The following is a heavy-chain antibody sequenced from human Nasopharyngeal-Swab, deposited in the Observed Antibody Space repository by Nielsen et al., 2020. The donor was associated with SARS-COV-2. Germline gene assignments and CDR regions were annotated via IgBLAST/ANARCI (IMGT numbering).Heavy chain of an antibody. V-gene: IGHV4-39*01. J-gene: IGHJ4*02. CDR3: ARQVLTYYDFWSGPTPDY. CDR2: IYYSGST. D-gene: IGHD3-3*01. Sequence: SETLSLTCTVSGGSISSSSYYWGWIRQPPGKGLEWIGSIYYSGSTYYNPSLKSRVTISVDTSKNQFSLKLSSVTAADTAVYYCARQVLTYYDFWSGPTPDYWGQGTLVIVSS. CDR1: GGSISSSSYY.